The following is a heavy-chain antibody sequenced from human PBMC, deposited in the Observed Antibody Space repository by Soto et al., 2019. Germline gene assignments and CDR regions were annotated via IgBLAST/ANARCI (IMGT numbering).Heavy chain of an antibody. Sequence: PVKASCKASGYTFTSYAMHSVRQAPRQGIEWMRGIIPIFGTANYAQKFQGRVTITADESTSTAYMELSSLRSEDTAVYYCARGRNYDYYYYGMDVWGQGTTVTVSS. CDR1: GYTFTSYA. CDR3: ARGRNYDYYYYGMDV. D-gene: IGHD1-7*01. J-gene: IGHJ6*02. CDR2: IIPIFGTA. V-gene: IGHV1-69*13.